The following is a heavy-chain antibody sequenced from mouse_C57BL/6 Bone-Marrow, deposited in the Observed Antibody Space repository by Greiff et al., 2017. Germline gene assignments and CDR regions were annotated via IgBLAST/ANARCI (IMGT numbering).Heavy chain of an antibody. CDR3: ARQGTTGAMDY. D-gene: IGHD1-1*01. J-gene: IGHJ4*01. CDR2: INSDGGST. V-gene: IGHV5-2*01. CDR1: EYEFPSHD. Sequence: DVKLQESGGGLVQPGESLKLSCESNEYEFPSHDMSWVRKTPEKRLELVAAINSDGGSTYYPDTMERRFIISRDNTKKTLYLQMSSLRSEDTALYYCARQGTTGAMDYWGQGTSVTVSS.